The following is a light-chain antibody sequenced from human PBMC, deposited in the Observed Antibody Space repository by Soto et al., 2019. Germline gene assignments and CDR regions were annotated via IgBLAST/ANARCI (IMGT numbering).Light chain of an antibody. V-gene: IGKV3-20*01. CDR2: DAS. J-gene: IGKJ1*01. Sequence: VLTQSPGTLSLYPGERATLSCRASQTVRNNYLAWYQQKPGQAPRLLIYDASSRATGIPDRFSGSGSGTEFTLTISRLEPEDFTVYYCHHYETFGQGTKVDI. CDR1: QTVRNNY. CDR3: HHYET.